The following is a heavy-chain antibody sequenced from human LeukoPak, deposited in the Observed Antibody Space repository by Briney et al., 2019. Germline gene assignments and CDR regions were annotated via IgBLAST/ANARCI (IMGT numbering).Heavy chain of an antibody. V-gene: IGHV3-9*03. D-gene: IGHD6-13*01. CDR1: GFTFSSYD. CDR2: ISWNSGSI. J-gene: IGHJ4*02. Sequence: GGSLRLSCAASGFTFSSYDMHWVRQAPGKGLEWVSGISWNSGSIGYADSVKGRFTISRDNAKNSLYLQMNSLRAEDMALYYCAKDRVAEHSSSWSSFDYWGQGTLVTVSS. CDR3: AKDRVAEHSSSWSSFDY.